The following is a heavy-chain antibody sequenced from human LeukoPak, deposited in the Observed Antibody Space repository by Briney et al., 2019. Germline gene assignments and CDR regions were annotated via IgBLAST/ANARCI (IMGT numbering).Heavy chain of an antibody. CDR3: AKSYYDFWSGYYQTFDY. CDR1: GFTFSSYS. Sequence: GGSLRLSCAASGFTFSSYSMNWVRQAPGKGLEWVSYISGGSTTIYYADSVKGRFTISRDNAKNTLYLQMNSLRAEDTAVYYCAKSYYDFWSGYYQTFDYWGQGTLVTVSS. J-gene: IGHJ4*02. V-gene: IGHV3-48*01. CDR2: ISGGSTTI. D-gene: IGHD3-3*01.